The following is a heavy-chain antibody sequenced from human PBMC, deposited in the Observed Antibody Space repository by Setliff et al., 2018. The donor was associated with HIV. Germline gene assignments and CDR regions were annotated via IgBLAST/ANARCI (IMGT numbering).Heavy chain of an antibody. D-gene: IGHD5-12*01. Sequence: SETLSLTCAVYGGSFSEYYWSWIRQSPGKGLEWIGEINHSGSTHYNPPLKSRATISVDTSKNQLSPRLNSVTAADTAGYYCARGATLLPGYSDRWEYFYMDVWGKGTTVTVSS. J-gene: IGHJ6*03. CDR3: ARGATLLPGYSDRWEYFYMDV. CDR1: GGSFSEYY. V-gene: IGHV4-34*01. CDR2: INHSGST.